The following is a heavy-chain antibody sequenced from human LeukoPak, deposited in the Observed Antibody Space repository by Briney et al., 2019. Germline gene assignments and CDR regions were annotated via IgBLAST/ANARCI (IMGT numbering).Heavy chain of an antibody. D-gene: IGHD2-8*01. Sequence: SETLSLTCTVSGASVSGSPYYWGWIRQPPGKGLEWIGSIYYSGSTYYNPSLKSRVTISVDTSKNQFSLKLSSVTAADTAVYYCARVKLMVYAPLTSWFDPWGQGTLVTVSS. V-gene: IGHV4-39*01. J-gene: IGHJ5*02. CDR2: IYYSGST. CDR1: GASVSGSPYY. CDR3: ARVKLMVYAPLTSWFDP.